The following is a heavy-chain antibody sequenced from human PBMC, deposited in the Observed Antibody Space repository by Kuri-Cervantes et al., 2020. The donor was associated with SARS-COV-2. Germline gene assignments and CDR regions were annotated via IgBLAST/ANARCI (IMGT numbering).Heavy chain of an antibody. CDR2: ISGSGGST. Sequence: SLSLTCAASGFTFSSYAMSWVRQAPGKGLEWVSAISGSGGSTYYADSVKGRFTISRDNSMNTLYLQMNSLRAEDTAVYFCARDRFLELGPSHMDVWGKGTTVTVSS. J-gene: IGHJ6*03. CDR3: ARDRFLELGPSHMDV. D-gene: IGHD1-7*01. CDR1: GFTFSSYA. V-gene: IGHV3-23*01.